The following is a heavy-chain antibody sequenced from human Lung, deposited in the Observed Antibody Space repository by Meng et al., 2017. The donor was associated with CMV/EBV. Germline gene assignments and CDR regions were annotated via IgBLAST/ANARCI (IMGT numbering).Heavy chain of an antibody. Sequence: GGSLRLXCAASGFTLSNYAMSWVRQAPGKGLEWVSVIYSGDSSTHYADSVKGRFTISRDNSKNTLYLQMNSLRAEDTAVYYCAKDHMLSYFAYWGQGNRVXVSS. J-gene: IGHJ4*02. CDR3: AKDHMLSYFAY. V-gene: IGHV3-23*03. CDR1: GFTLSNYA. D-gene: IGHD2-8*01. CDR2: IYSGDSST.